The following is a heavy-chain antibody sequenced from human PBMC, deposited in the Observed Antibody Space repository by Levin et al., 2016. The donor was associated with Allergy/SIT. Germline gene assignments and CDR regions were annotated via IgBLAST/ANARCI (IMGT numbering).Heavy chain of an antibody. V-gene: IGHV4-39*01. CDR3: ARGEADSSGWSYYFDY. D-gene: IGHD6-19*01. CDR2: IYYSGST. Sequence: SETLSLTCTVSGGSISSSSYYWGWIRQPPGKGLEWIGSIYYSGSTYYNPSLKSRVTISVDTSKNQFSLKLSSVTAADTAVYYCARGEADSSGWSYYFDYWGQGTLVTVSS. CDR1: GGSISSSSYY. J-gene: IGHJ4*02.